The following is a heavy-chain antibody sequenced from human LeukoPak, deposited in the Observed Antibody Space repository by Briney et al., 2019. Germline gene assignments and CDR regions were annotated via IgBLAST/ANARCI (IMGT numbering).Heavy chain of an antibody. CDR1: GFTFSSYS. J-gene: IGHJ4*02. Sequence: GGSLRLSCAASGFTFSSYSMNWVRQAPGKGLEWVSSISSSSSYIYYADSVKGRSTISRDNAKNSLYLQMNSLGDEDTAVYYCARGGEEPYYFDYWGQGTLVAVSS. V-gene: IGHV3-21*01. D-gene: IGHD3-16*01. CDR3: ARGGEEPYYFDY. CDR2: ISSSSSYI.